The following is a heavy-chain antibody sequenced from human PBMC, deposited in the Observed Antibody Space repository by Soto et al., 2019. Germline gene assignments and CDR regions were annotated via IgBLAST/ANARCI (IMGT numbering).Heavy chain of an antibody. V-gene: IGHV1-3*01. CDR1: GYTFTSYA. J-gene: IGHJ4*02. CDR2: INAGNGNT. Sequence: QVQLVQSGAEVKKPGASVKVSCKASGYTFTSYAMNWVRQAPGQRLEWMGWINAGNGNTKYSQKFQGRVTITRDTSASTADMELSSLRSEDTAVYYCARGPGGPDGPVVYWGQGTLVSVSS. D-gene: IGHD2-15*01. CDR3: ARGPGGPDGPVVY.